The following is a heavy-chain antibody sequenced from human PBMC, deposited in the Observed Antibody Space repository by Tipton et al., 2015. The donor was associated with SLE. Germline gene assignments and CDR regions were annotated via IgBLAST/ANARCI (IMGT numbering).Heavy chain of an antibody. CDR2: IYDSGST. D-gene: IGHD6-13*01. V-gene: IGHV4-59*12. CDR3: ARVGYSSSWYADY. CDR1: GGSISSGY. Sequence: TLSLTCTVSGGSISSGYWSWVRQPPGKGLEWIGYIYDSGSTNYNPSLKSRVTISVDTSKTQFSLKLKSVTAADTAVYYCARVGYSSSWYADYWDQGTLVTVSS. J-gene: IGHJ4*02.